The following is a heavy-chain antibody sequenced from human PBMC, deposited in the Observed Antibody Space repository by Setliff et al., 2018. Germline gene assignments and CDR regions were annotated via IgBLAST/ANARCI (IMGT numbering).Heavy chain of an antibody. CDR3: ARHYGGGYKHFDY. Sequence: PSETLSLTCTISGDSISDISYYWGFIRQSPGKGPEWIGSIYYSGSSYYNPSLKSRLTISVDTSKNLFSLKLSSVTTADTAVYYCARHYGGGYKHFDYWGQGTLVTAPQ. CDR2: IYYSGSS. D-gene: IGHD5-12*01. CDR1: GDSISDISYY. V-gene: IGHV4-39*01. J-gene: IGHJ4*02.